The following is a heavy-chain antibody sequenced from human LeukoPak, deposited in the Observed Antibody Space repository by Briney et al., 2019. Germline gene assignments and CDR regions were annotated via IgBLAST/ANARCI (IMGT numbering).Heavy chain of an antibody. J-gene: IGHJ4*02. CDR3: ARHKDDYDDYVWTY. D-gene: IGHD4-17*01. CDR2: VYSSGSS. CDR1: GASISSSPYY. V-gene: IGHV4-39*01. Sequence: SQTLSPTCTVSGASISSSPYYWGWIRQPPGKGLEWIGSVYSSGSSYYNPSLKSRVTIFVDTSKNTFSLKVTSVTAADTATYDCARHKDDYDDYVWTYWGQGTLVTVSS.